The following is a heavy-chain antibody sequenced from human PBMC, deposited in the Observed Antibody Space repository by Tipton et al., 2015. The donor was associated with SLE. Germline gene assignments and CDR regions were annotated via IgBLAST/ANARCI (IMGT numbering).Heavy chain of an antibody. Sequence: TLSLTCTVSGGSISSGSYYWSWIRQPAGKGLEWIGRMYTSGSTNYNPSLKSRVTMSLDASKNQFSLTVSSVTAADTAVYHCARDAYCSGGSCYGFDSWGPGTLVAVSS. D-gene: IGHD2-15*01. J-gene: IGHJ4*02. V-gene: IGHV4-61*02. CDR2: MYTSGST. CDR3: ARDAYCSGGSCYGFDS. CDR1: GGSISSGSYY.